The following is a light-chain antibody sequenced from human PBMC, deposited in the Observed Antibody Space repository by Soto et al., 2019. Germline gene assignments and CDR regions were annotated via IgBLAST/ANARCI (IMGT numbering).Light chain of an antibody. V-gene: IGKV3-15*01. Sequence: VMTQSPATLSVSPGERATLSCRASHSIRSYLAWYQQKLGQAPRLLIYAASTRAAGIPARFSGGGSGTEFTLTISSLQSEDFAVYYCQQYNQSPRTFGKGSKVDI. CDR2: AAS. CDR3: QQYNQSPRT. J-gene: IGKJ1*01. CDR1: HSIRSY.